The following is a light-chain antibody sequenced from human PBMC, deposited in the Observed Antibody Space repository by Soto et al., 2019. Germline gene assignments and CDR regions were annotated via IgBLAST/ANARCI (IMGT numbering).Light chain of an antibody. J-gene: IGKJ4*01. CDR1: QSISTY. Sequence: DIQMTQSPSSLSASVGDRVTITCRASQSISTYLNWYQQKLGKAPKLLISGASSLQGGVPSRFSGRGSGTDFTLTISSLQPEDFATYYCQQGSFTLTFGGGTKLEIK. CDR2: GAS. CDR3: QQGSFTLT. V-gene: IGKV1-39*01.